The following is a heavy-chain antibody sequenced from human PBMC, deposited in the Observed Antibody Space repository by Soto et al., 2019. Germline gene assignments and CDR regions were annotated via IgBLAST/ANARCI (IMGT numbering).Heavy chain of an antibody. D-gene: IGHD6-19*01. Sequence: SETLSLTCTVSGGSISSYYWSWIRQPPGKGLEWIGYIYYSGSTNYNPSLKSRVTISVDTSKNQFSLKLSSVTAADTAVYYFARHDSSGWYDGNWFDPWGQGTLVTVSS. CDR2: IYYSGST. V-gene: IGHV4-59*08. CDR3: ARHDSSGWYDGNWFDP. CDR1: GGSISSYY. J-gene: IGHJ5*02.